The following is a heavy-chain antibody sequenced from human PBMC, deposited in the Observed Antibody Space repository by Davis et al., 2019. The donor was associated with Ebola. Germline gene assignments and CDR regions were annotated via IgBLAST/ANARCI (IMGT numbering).Heavy chain of an antibody. CDR2: IKSKTDGGTT. Sequence: PGGSLRLSCAASGFTFSNAWMSWVRQAPGKGLEWVGRIKSKTDGGTTDYAAPVKGRFTISRDDSKNTLYLQMNSLKTEDTAVYYCTTEVGTSSSSTIYYYYYGMDVWGQGTTVTVSS. V-gene: IGHV3-15*01. CDR3: TTEVGTSSSSTIYYYYYGMDV. CDR1: GFTFSNAW. D-gene: IGHD6-6*01. J-gene: IGHJ6*02.